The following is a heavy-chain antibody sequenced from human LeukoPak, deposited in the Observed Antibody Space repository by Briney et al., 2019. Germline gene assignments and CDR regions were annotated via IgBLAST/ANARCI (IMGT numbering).Heavy chain of an antibody. CDR1: GFTFSRYA. CDR2: ISGSGGST. CDR3: ARGDGYNYFDY. V-gene: IGHV3-23*01. J-gene: IGHJ4*02. D-gene: IGHD5-24*01. Sequence: PGGSLRLSCAASGFTFSRYAMSWVRPAPGKGLEWVSAISGSGGSTYYADSVKGRFTISRDSSKNTLDLQMNNLRAEDTAVYYCARGDGYNYFDYWGQGSLVTVSS.